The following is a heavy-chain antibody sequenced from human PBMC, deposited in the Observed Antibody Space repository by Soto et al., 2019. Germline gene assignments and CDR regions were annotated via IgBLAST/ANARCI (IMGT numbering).Heavy chain of an antibody. J-gene: IGHJ5*02. CDR1: GGTFSSYA. CDR2: IIPIFGTA. Sequence: GASVKFSCKASGGTFSSYAISWVRQAPGQGLEWMGGIIPIFGTANYAQKFQGRVTITADESTSTAYMELSSLRSEDTAVYYCARGDTGEHQVGWFDPWGQGTLVTVSS. D-gene: IGHD3-10*01. V-gene: IGHV1-69*13. CDR3: ARGDTGEHQVGWFDP.